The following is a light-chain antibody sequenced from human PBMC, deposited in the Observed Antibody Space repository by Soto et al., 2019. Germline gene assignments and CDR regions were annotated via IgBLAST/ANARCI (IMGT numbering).Light chain of an antibody. CDR1: QAINHY. CDR2: GAS. Sequence: DIQLTQSPSFLFASVGDTVTITCRASQAINHYLAWYQQKPGKGPKLLIYGASTLQSGVPSRFSGSGSGTEFTLTISSLQPEDFATYYCQHLNNYPITFAQGTRLEIK. CDR3: QHLNNYPIT. V-gene: IGKV1-9*01. J-gene: IGKJ5*01.